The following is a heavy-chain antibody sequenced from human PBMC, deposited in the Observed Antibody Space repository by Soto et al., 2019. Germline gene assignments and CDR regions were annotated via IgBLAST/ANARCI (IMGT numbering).Heavy chain of an antibody. J-gene: IGHJ5*02. CDR2: IYHSGST. D-gene: IGHD2-2*01. Sequence: QVHLQESGPGLVKPSGTLSLTCVVSSGSITSSNWWSWVRQPPGKGLEWIGEIYHSGSTNYNPSLKSRVTLSVDKSKNQFSLKVSSVTAADTAVYYCAKENATPNWFDPWGQGTLVTVSS. V-gene: IGHV4-4*02. CDR3: AKENATPNWFDP. CDR1: SGSITSSNW.